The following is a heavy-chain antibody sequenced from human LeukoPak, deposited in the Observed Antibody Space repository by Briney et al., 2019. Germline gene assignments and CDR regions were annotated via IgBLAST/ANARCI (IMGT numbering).Heavy chain of an antibody. CDR1: GGSISSSSYY. CDR2: IYYSGST. D-gene: IGHD3-10*01. V-gene: IGHV4-39*07. Sequence: SETLSLTCTVSGGSISSSSYYWGWIRQPPGKGLEWIGSIYYSGSTYYNPSLKSRVTISVDTSKNQFSLKLSSVTAADTAVYYCARAHALLWFGELFHNANWFDPWGQGTLVTVSS. J-gene: IGHJ5*02. CDR3: ARAHALLWFGELFHNANWFDP.